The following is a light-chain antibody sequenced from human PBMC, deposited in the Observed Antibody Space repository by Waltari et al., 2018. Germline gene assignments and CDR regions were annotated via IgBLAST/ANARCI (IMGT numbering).Light chain of an antibody. J-gene: IGLJ3*02. CDR3: QSYDSSLSGWV. CDR1: RPNIGAGSP. V-gene: IGLV1-40*01. CDR2: GYI. Sequence: QSVLTPPPSVSGAPGQRVTISCPGSRPNIGAGSPVPWYQQLPGTAPKLLIYGYINRPSGVPDRFSGSKSGTSASLAITGLQAEDEGDYYCQSYDSSLSGWVFAGGTKLTVL.